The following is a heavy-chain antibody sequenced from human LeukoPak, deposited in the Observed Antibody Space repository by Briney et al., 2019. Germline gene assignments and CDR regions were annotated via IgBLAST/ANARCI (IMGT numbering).Heavy chain of an antibody. CDR3: VRDGGVSGYDLLDY. D-gene: IGHD5-12*01. CDR2: INQDGSEE. CDR1: GFTFSNYW. J-gene: IGHJ4*02. Sequence: GGSLRLSCAASGFTFSNYWMTWVRQAPGKGLEWVAHINQDGSEEHYMDSVKARFTISRDDAKNSLSLQLNSLRAEDTAVYYCVRDGGVSGYDLLDYWGQGTLVTVSS. V-gene: IGHV3-7*01.